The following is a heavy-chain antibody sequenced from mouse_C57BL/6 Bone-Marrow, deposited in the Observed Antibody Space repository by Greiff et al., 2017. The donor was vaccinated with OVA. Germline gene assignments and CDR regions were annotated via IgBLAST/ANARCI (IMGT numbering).Heavy chain of an antibody. CDR3: ALELGLAY. V-gene: IGHV1-85*01. CDR1: GYTFTSYD. Sequence: QVQLKESGPELVKPGASVKLSCKASGYTFTSYDINWVKQRPGRGLEWIGWIYPRDGSTKYNEKFKGKATLTVDTSSSTAYMELHSLTSEDSAVYYCALELGLAYWGQGTLVTVSA. D-gene: IGHD4-1*01. CDR2: IYPRDGST. J-gene: IGHJ3*01.